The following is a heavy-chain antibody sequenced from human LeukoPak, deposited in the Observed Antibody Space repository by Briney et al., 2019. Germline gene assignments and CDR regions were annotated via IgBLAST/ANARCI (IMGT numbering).Heavy chain of an antibody. CDR3: ARVPPHYYDSSGYGGYYYYGMDV. J-gene: IGHJ6*02. CDR1: GFTFSSYS. D-gene: IGHD3-22*01. CDR2: ISSSSSYI. V-gene: IGHV3-21*01. Sequence: GGSPRLSCAASGFTFSSYSMNWVRQAPGKGLEWVSSISSSSSYIYYADSVKGRFTISRDNAKNSLYLQMNSLRAEDTAVYYCARVPPHYYDSSGYGGYYYYGMDVWGQGTTVTVSS.